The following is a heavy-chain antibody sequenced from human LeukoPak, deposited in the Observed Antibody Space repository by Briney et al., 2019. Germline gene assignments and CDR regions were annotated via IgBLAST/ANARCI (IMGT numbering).Heavy chain of an antibody. V-gene: IGHV3-48*02. CDR3: ARPWNYYYYYVMDV. Sequence: GGSLRLSCAASGFTFSSYSMNWVRQAPGKGLEWVSYISSSSSTIYYADSVKGRFTISRDNAKNSLYLQMNSLRDEDTAVYYCARPWNYYYYYVMDVWGQGTTVTVSS. D-gene: IGHD1-1*01. CDR1: GFTFSSYS. J-gene: IGHJ6*02. CDR2: ISSSSSTI.